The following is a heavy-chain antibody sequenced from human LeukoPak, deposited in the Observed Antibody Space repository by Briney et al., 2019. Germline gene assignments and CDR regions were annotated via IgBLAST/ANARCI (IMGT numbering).Heavy chain of an antibody. CDR1: GGSFSNYY. CDR2: IYTSGST. J-gene: IGHJ6*02. D-gene: IGHD1-14*01. CDR3: ARQPPQYYGMDV. Sequence: SETLSLTCTVSGGSFSNYYWSWIRQPAGKGLEWIGRIYTSGSTNYNPSVKSRVTMSVDTSNNQFSLKLTSVTAADTAVYYCARQPPQYYGMDVWGQGTTVAVSS. V-gene: IGHV4-4*07.